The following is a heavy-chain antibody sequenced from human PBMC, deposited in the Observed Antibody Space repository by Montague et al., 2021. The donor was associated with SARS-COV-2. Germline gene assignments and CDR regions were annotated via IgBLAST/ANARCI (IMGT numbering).Heavy chain of an antibody. D-gene: IGHD6-13*01. V-gene: IGHV4-61*01. Sequence: SETLSLTCTVSDGSVISTYPHWHWVRQSPGRGLEWIGGYLFHIDTADYTASLRSRVTISVDTSKNQFPLKLTSVTAADTAVYYCTRGIDSYKTGYWGQGIQVTVSS. CDR2: LFHIDTA. CDR3: TRGIDSYKTGY. CDR1: DGSVISTYPH. J-gene: IGHJ4*02.